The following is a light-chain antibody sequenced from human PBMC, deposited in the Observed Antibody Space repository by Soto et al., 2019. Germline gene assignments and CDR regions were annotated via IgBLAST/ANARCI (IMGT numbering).Light chain of an antibody. CDR2: GAS. CDR3: QQYNKWPLT. CDR1: ESVSNN. V-gene: IGKV3-15*01. J-gene: IGKJ4*01. Sequence: EIVLTQSPAPLSVSQGERATLSCRASESVSNNLAWYQQKPGQAPRLLIFGASARATGIPARFSGSGSGTEFTLTISSQQSEDFAVYDCQQYNKWPLTFGGGTKVDIK.